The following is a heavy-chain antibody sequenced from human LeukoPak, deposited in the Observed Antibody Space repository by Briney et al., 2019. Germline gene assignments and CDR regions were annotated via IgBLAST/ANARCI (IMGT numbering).Heavy chain of an antibody. Sequence: GTSVKVSCKASGFTFTSSALQWVRQARGQRLEWIGWIVVGSGNTNYAQKFQERVTIIRDMSTSTAYMELGSLRSEDTAVYYCAASLGGLAAAADYWGLGTLVTVSS. CDR3: AASLGGLAAAADY. V-gene: IGHV1-58*01. J-gene: IGHJ4*02. D-gene: IGHD6-13*01. CDR2: IVVGSGNT. CDR1: GFTFTSSA.